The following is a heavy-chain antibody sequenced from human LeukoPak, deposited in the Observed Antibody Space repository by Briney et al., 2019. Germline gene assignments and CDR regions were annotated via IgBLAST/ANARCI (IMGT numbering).Heavy chain of an antibody. D-gene: IGHD3-10*01. J-gene: IGHJ4*02. CDR1: GYTFTTYD. CDR3: ARANYYGSGKKDLDY. CDR2: MNPNSGNT. V-gene: IGHV1-8*01. Sequence: ASVKVSCKASGYTFTTYDINWVRQATGQGLEWMGWMNPNSGNTGYAQKFQGRVTMTRNTSMSTAYMELHSLRSEDTAVYYCARANYYGSGKKDLDYWGQGTLVTVSS.